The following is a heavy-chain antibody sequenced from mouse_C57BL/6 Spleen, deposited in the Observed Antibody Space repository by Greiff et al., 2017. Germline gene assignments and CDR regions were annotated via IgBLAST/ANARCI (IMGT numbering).Heavy chain of an antibody. CDR3: ARDRTMITTDWYFDV. D-gene: IGHD2-4*01. V-gene: IGHV5-16*01. J-gene: IGHJ1*03. Sequence: EVNVVESEGGLVQPGSSMKLSCTASGFTFSDYYMAWVRQVPEKGLEWVANINYDGSSTYYLDSLKSRFIISRDNAKNILYLQMSSLKSEDTATYYCARDRTMITTDWYFDVWGTGTTVTVSS. CDR2: INYDGSST. CDR1: GFTFSDYY.